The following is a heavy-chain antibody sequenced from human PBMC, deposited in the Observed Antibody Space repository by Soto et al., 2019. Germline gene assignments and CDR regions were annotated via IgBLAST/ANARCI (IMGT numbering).Heavy chain of an antibody. J-gene: IGHJ4*02. CDR1: GGCISGCY. CDR3: AITIMEGDY. Sequence: LVPMSQTCAVDGGCISGCYRCWIRKPPGKGLEWIGEINHTGSTNYTPSLKSRVTISVDTSKNQFSLKLSSVTAVDTVVYYCAITIMEGDYWGQGTLVTVSS. V-gene: IGHV4-34*01. CDR2: INHTGST. D-gene: IGHD3-10*01.